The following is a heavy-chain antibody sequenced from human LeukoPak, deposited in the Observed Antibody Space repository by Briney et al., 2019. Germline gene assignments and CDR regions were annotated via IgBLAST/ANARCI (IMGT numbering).Heavy chain of an antibody. CDR1: AGSISIDH. V-gene: IGHV4-59*01. D-gene: IGHD6-13*01. Sequence: SETLSLTCSVSAGSISIDHWSWIRQPPGKGLEWIGYIYDSGSITYNPSLRSRLIISIDASTHQFSLELSSVTAADTAVYYCVRVDSSNWHPTRFDPWGEGTLVTVSS. J-gene: IGHJ5*02. CDR3: VRVDSSNWHPTRFDP. CDR2: IYDSGSI.